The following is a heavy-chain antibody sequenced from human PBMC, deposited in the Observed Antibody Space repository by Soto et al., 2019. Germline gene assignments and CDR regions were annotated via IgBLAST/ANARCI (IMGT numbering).Heavy chain of an antibody. CDR3: AREDQLLHYYGMDV. CDR1: GFTFSSYW. V-gene: IGHV3-7*04. D-gene: IGHD2-2*01. J-gene: IGHJ6*02. CDR2: IKQDGSEK. Sequence: EVQLVESGGGLVQPGGSLRLSCAASGFTFSSYWMSWVRQAPGKGLEWVANIKQDGSEKYYVDSVKGRFTISRDNAKNSLYLQMNSLRAEDTAVYYCAREDQLLHYYGMDVWGQVTTVTVSS.